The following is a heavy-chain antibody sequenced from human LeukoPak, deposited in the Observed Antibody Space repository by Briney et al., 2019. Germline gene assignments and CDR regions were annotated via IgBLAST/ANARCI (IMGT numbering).Heavy chain of an antibody. CDR2: ISGSGGST. V-gene: IGHV3-23*01. Sequence: GGSLRLSCAASGFTFSSYAMSWVRQAPGKGLEWVSAISGSGGSTYYADSVKGRFTISRDNSKNTLYLQMNSLRAEDPAVYYCANSYYDSSGYQFDYWGQGTLVTVSS. D-gene: IGHD3-22*01. J-gene: IGHJ4*02. CDR1: GFTFSSYA. CDR3: ANSYYDSSGYQFDY.